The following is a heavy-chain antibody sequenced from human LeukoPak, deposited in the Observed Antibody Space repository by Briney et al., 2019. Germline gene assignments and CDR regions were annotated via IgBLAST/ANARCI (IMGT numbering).Heavy chain of an antibody. J-gene: IGHJ4*02. CDR1: GYSFTSYW. Sequence: GESLMISSKASGYSFTSYWIGWVRQMPRKGLEWMGIFFPGDSATRYSPSFQGQVTISADKSISTAYLQWSSLKASDTAMYYCARHAVTTRFNYFDYWGQGTLVTVSS. CDR2: FFPGDSAT. V-gene: IGHV5-51*01. CDR3: ARHAVTTRFNYFDY. D-gene: IGHD4-17*01.